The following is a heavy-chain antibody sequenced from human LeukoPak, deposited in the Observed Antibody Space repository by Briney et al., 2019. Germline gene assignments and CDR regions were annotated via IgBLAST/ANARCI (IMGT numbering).Heavy chain of an antibody. J-gene: IGHJ4*02. CDR1: GFSFSVYW. D-gene: IGHD3-22*01. Sequence: GALRLSCAASGFSFSVYWMHWVRQAPGKGPVWVSRIKTDGSITDYADSVKGRFTISRDNAKNTLYLQMNSLRAEDTAVYYCARLSRYDSSGYKGSSDYWGQGTLVTVSS. V-gene: IGHV3-74*01. CDR3: ARLSRYDSSGYKGSSDY. CDR2: IKTDGSIT.